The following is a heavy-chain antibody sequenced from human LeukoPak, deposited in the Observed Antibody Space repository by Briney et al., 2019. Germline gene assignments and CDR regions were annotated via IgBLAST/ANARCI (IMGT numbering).Heavy chain of an antibody. CDR2: IGGSGSTI. V-gene: IGHV3-48*01. CDR3: AREXIYDFWSGYWP. J-gene: IGHJ5*02. D-gene: IGHD3-3*01. Sequence: GGSLRLSCAASGFSFSSYSMNWVRQAPGKGLEWVSYIGGSGSTIYYANSVRGRFTISRDTAKNSLYLQMNSLRAEDAAVYYCAREXIYDFWSGYWPWGQGTLVTVSS. CDR1: GFSFSSYS.